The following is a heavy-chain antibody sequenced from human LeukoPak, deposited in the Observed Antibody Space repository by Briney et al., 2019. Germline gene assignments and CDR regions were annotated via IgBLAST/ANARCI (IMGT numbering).Heavy chain of an antibody. CDR3: ARAVLGINWFDP. CDR2: IYYSGST. J-gene: IGHJ5*02. D-gene: IGHD1-26*01. V-gene: IGHV4-30-4*08. Sequence: SQTLSLTCTVSGGSISSGDYYWSWIRQPPGKGLEWIGYIYYSGSTYYNPSLKSRVTISVDTSKNQFSLKLSSVTAADTAVYYCARAVLGINWFDPWGQGTLVTVSP. CDR1: GGSISSGDYY.